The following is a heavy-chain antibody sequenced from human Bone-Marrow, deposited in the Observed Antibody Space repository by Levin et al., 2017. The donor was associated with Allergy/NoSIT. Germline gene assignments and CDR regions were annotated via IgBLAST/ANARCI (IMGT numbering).Heavy chain of an antibody. CDR3: PRDGGGLGH. Sequence: AGGSLRLSCAASGFTFSSYWMHWVRQPPGKGLVWVSRIYPDGSSTTYADSVQGRFTISRDNAKNTVYLQMNSLRTEDTAVYYCPRDGGGLGHWGQGTLVTVSS. CDR1: GFTFSSYW. V-gene: IGHV3-74*01. D-gene: IGHD2-15*01. CDR2: IYPDGSST. J-gene: IGHJ4*02.